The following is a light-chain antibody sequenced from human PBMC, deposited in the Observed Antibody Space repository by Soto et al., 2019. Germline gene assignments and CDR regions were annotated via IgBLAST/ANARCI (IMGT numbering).Light chain of an antibody. CDR2: EVS. J-gene: IGLJ1*01. CDR3: SSYTSSSNYV. V-gene: IGLV2-14*01. CDR1: SSDVGNYNY. Sequence: QSALTQPASVSGSPGQSITISCTGTSSDVGNYNYVSWYQQHPAKAPKLMIFEVSNRPSGISSRFSGSKSGNTASLTISGLQAEDEADYYCSSYTSSSNYVFGTGTKLTV.